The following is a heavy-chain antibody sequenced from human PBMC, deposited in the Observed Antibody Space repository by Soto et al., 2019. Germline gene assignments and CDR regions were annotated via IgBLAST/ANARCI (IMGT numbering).Heavy chain of an antibody. V-gene: IGHV1-2*02. D-gene: IGHD2-2*01. Sequence: ASVKVSCKASGYTFTGYYMHWVRQAPGQGLEWMGWINPNSGGTNYAQKFQGRVTMTRDTSISTAYMGLSRLRSDDTAVYYCASTSPSSTSPLQAYYYGMDVWGQGTTVTVSS. CDR3: ASTSPSSTSPLQAYYYGMDV. J-gene: IGHJ6*02. CDR1: GYTFTGYY. CDR2: INPNSGGT.